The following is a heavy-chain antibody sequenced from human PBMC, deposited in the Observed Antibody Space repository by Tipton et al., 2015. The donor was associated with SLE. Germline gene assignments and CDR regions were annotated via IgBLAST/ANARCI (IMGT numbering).Heavy chain of an antibody. CDR1: GGSVSSGSYY. Sequence: TLSLTCTVSGGSVSSGSYYWSWTRQPPGKGLQWIGEINHSGSTNYNPSLKSRVTISVDTSKNQFSLKLGSVTAADTAVYYCARRRPGIAAAGSYWYFDLWGRGTLVTVSS. D-gene: IGHD6-13*01. J-gene: IGHJ2*01. CDR3: ARRRPGIAAAGSYWYFDL. CDR2: INHSGST. V-gene: IGHV4-61*01.